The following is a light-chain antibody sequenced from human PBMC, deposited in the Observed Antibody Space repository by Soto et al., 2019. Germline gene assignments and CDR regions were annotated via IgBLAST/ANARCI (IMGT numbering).Light chain of an antibody. CDR3: HSFDSNTVV. Sequence: NFMLTQPHSVSESPGKTVTISCTRTSGSIASNYVQWYQQRPGSAPTAVIYEDDQRPSGVPDRFSGSIDSSSNSASLTISGLKSEDEAAYYCHSFDSNTVVFGGGTKLTV. V-gene: IGLV6-57*03. CDR1: SGSIASNY. J-gene: IGLJ2*01. CDR2: EDD.